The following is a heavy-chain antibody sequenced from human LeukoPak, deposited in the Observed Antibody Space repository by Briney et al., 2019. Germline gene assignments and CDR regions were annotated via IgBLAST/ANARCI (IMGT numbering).Heavy chain of an antibody. Sequence: NPSETLSLTCTVSGGSISSSSYYWGWIRQPPGKGLEWIGSIYYSGSTYYNPSLKSRVTISVDTSKNQFSLKLSSVTAADTAVYYCAFIPQGDYGDYGGNDFDYWGQGTLVTVSS. CDR1: GGSISSSSYY. J-gene: IGHJ4*02. V-gene: IGHV4-39*01. D-gene: IGHD4-17*01. CDR2: IYYSGST. CDR3: AFIPQGDYGDYGGNDFDY.